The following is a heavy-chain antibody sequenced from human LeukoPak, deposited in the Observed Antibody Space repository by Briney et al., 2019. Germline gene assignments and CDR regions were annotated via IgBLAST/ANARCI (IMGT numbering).Heavy chain of an antibody. CDR2: IYPGDSDT. CDR1: GYRFTSYW. CDR3: ARLVLTYYYDSSGLDY. V-gene: IGHV5-51*01. J-gene: IGHJ4*02. Sequence: GESLKISCQTSGYRFTSYWIGWVRQMPGKGLEWMGIIYPGDSDTRYSPSFQGQVTISADKSISTAYLQWSSLKASDTAMYYCARLVLTYYYDSSGLDYWGQGTLVTVSS. D-gene: IGHD3-22*01.